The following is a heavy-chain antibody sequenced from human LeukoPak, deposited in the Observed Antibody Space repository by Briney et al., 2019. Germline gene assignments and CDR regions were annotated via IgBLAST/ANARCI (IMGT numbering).Heavy chain of an antibody. J-gene: IGHJ4*02. D-gene: IGHD3-22*01. Sequence: ASVKVSCKASGYTFTSYVIIWVRQAPGQGLEWMGWINAYNGNTNYAQNLQGRVTMTTDTSSSTTYMELRSLRSDDTAVYYCARDRVSYSDSSGYYRWGQGTLVTVSS. CDR3: ARDRVSYSDSSGYYR. CDR1: GYTFTSYV. CDR2: INAYNGNT. V-gene: IGHV1-18*01.